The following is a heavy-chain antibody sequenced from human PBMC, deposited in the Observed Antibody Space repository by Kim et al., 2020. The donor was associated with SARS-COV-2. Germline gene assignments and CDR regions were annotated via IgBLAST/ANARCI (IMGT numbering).Heavy chain of an antibody. CDR2: IYYSGST. J-gene: IGHJ4*03. D-gene: IGHD1-20*01. V-gene: IGHV4-59*13. CDR3: PITSCLSLQSGGYIDY. CDR1: GGSITNNY. Sequence: SETLSLTCTVSGGSITNNYWSWIRQPPGKGLEWIGYIYYSGSTNYNPSLRSRSTISLDTSRSQFSLKLDSVTAADTSLFYCPITSCLSLQSGGYIDYLV.